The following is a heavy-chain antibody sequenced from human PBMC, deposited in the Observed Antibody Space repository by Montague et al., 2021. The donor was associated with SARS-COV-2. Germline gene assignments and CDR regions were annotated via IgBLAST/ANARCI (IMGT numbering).Heavy chain of an antibody. CDR3: AGVAPRYVSITVFGVVIPDWLDP. J-gene: IGHJ5*02. CDR1: GGSISSSNW. Sequence: SETLSLTCAVSGGSISSSNWWSWVSQHPGKGLEWIGEIYHTGSTNHNPSPKSRVTISVDKSKNQFSLQLSSVTAAETAVYYCAGVAPRYVSITVFGVVIPDWLDPWGQGTLVTVSS. V-gene: IGHV4-4*02. CDR2: IYHTGST. D-gene: IGHD3-3*01.